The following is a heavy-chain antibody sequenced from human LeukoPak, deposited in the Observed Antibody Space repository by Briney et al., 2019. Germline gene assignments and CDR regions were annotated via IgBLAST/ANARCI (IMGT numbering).Heavy chain of an antibody. CDR1: GGSISSGDYY. CDR3: ARGPMSVVVVPAAIDY. D-gene: IGHD2-2*01. V-gene: IGHV4-31*03. Sequence: SETLSLTCTVSGGSISSGDYYWSWIRQHPGKGLEWIGYIYYSGSTYYNPSLKSRVTISVDTSKNQSSLKLSSVTAADTAVYYCARGPMSVVVVPAAIDYWGQGTLVTVSS. CDR2: IYYSGST. J-gene: IGHJ4*02.